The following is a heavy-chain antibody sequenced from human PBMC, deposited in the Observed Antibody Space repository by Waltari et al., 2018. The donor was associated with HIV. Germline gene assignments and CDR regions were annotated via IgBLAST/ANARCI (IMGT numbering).Heavy chain of an antibody. Sequence: VQLVQSGTEVKKPGESLTISCKASGYRVTTYWLAWVRQRPGKGLEWMGIVSPGDSETRYSPSFEGQVTISVDKSIATAYLHWSSLKASDSAVYYCARPGLAYCGGDCYYHFWGQGTLVSVSS. J-gene: IGHJ4*02. CDR2: VSPGDSET. CDR3: ARPGLAYCGGDCYYHF. V-gene: IGHV5-51*01. D-gene: IGHD2-21*02. CDR1: GYRVTTYW.